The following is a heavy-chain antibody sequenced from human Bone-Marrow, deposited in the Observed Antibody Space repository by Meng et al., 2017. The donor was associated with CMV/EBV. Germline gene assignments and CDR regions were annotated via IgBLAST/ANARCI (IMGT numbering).Heavy chain of an antibody. V-gene: IGHV4-34*01. CDR2: INHSGST. D-gene: IGHD3-10*01. Sequence: GGDVSGDYWRWSSQPPGKGLEWIGEINHSGSTNYNPSLKSRVTISVDTSKNQFSLKLSSVTAADTAVYYCARGSRIYYGSGSFNDYWGQGTLVTVSS. J-gene: IGHJ4*02. CDR3: ARGSRIYYGSGSFNDY. CDR1: GGDVSGDY.